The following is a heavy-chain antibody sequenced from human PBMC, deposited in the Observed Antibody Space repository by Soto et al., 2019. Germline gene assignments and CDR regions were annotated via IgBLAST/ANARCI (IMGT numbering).Heavy chain of an antibody. CDR2: ISAYNGNT. V-gene: IGHV1-18*01. CDR1: GYTFTSYG. Sequence: ASVKVSCKASGYTFTSYGISWVRQAPGQGLEWMGWISAYNGNTNYAQKLQGRVTMTTDTSTSTAYMELRSLRSDDTAVYYCARAISYYYDSSGYYYFDYWGQGTLVTVSS. D-gene: IGHD3-22*01. J-gene: IGHJ4*02. CDR3: ARAISYYYDSSGYYYFDY.